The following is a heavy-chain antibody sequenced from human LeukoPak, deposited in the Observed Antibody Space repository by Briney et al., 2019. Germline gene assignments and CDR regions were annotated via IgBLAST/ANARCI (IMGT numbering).Heavy chain of an antibody. J-gene: IGHJ5*02. CDR3: AKVDYDSSGYLWFDP. CDR1: GFTFDDYA. D-gene: IGHD3-22*01. CDR2: ISWNSGSI. Sequence: PGRSLRLSCAASGFTFDDYAMHWVRQAPGKGLEWVSGISWNSGSIGYADSEKGRFTISRGNAKNSLYLQMNSLRAEDTALYYCAKVDYDSSGYLWFDPWGQGTLVTVSS. V-gene: IGHV3-9*01.